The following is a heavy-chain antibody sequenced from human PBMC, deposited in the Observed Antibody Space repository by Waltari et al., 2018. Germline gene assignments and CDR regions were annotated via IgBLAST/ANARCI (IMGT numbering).Heavy chain of an antibody. Sequence: EVQLLESGGGLVRPGGSLRLSCAVSGFSFSSFGMSWVRQAPGKGPEWVATVSSGGGSAYYADSVKGRFTISRDNSNNTLYLQMISLRAEDTAVYYCAKGLRVGIVAWDHWGQGTLVPVSA. J-gene: IGHJ4*02. CDR3: AKGLRVGIVAWDH. D-gene: IGHD5-12*01. CDR1: GFSFSSFG. V-gene: IGHV3-23*01. CDR2: VSSGGGSA.